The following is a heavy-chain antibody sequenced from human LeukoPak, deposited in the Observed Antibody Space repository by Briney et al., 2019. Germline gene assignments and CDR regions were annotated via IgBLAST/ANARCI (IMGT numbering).Heavy chain of an antibody. J-gene: IGHJ4*02. CDR3: VSAYGGLLDY. Sequence: GGSLRLSCAASGFTFSAYEMNWVRQAPGKGLEWLSYISGSGDTIYNAESVKGRFTISRDNAKNSLYLQMSSLRAEDTAVYYCVSAYGGLLDYWGQGTLVTVSS. CDR2: ISGSGDTI. D-gene: IGHD3-16*01. V-gene: IGHV3-48*03. CDR1: GFTFSAYE.